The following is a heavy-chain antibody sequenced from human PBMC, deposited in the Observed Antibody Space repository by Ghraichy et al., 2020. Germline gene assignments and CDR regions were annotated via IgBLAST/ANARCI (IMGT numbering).Heavy chain of an antibody. D-gene: IGHD5-18*01. CDR3: ARDLCVETACYGMDV. CDR2: IYYTGST. J-gene: IGHJ6*02. CDR1: GGSISNYF. V-gene: IGHV4-59*01. Sequence: ESLNISCIVSGGSISNYFWSWIRQPPGKGLEWIGYIYYTGSTSYNPSLKSRVSISADTSKNQLSLKLSSVTAADTAVYYCARDLCVETACYGMDVWGQGTTVTVSS.